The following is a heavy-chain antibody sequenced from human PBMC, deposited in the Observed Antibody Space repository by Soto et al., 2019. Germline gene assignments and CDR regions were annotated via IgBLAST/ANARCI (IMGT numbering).Heavy chain of an antibody. CDR1: GYTFTSYG. V-gene: IGHV1-18*01. D-gene: IGHD3-22*01. J-gene: IGHJ5*02. CDR3: ARTGQPIRHYYDSSGYNP. Sequence: ASVKVSCKASGYTFTSYGISWVRQAPGQGLEWMGWISAYNGNTNYAQKLQGRVTMTTDTSTSTAYMELRSLRSDDTAVYYCARTGQPIRHYYDSSGYNPWGQGTMVTVSS. CDR2: ISAYNGNT.